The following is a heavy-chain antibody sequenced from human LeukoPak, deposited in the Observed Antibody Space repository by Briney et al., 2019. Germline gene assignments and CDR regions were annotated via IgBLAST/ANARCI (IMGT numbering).Heavy chain of an antibody. CDR3: ARDNIAVAGQYDY. CDR2: IIPIFGTA. J-gene: IGHJ4*02. CDR1: GGTFSSYA. D-gene: IGHD6-19*01. V-gene: IGHV1-69*13. Sequence: SVKVSCKASGGTFSSYAISWVRQAPGQGLEWMGGIIPIFGTANYAQKFQGRVTITADESTSTAYMELSSLRSEDTAVYYCARDNIAVAGQYDYWGQGTLVTVSS.